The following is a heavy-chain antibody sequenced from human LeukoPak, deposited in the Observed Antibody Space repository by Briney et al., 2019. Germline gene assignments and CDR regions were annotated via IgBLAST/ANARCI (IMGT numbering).Heavy chain of an antibody. CDR3: AKSRGVVPAAIIDS. J-gene: IGHJ4*02. CDR1: GFIFSNYA. Sequence: GASLRLSCAASGFIFSNYAMYWVRQAPGKGLEWVSAISGRSDNTYYADSVKGRFTISRDNSKSTLYLQMNSLRAEDTAVYYCAKSRGVVPAAIIDSWGQGTLVTVSS. D-gene: IGHD2-2*01. CDR2: ISGRSDNT. V-gene: IGHV3-23*01.